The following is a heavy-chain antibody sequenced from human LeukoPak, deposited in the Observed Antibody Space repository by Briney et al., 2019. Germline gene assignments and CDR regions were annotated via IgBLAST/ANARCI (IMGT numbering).Heavy chain of an antibody. CDR1: GFAFSAYE. CDR3: TTLGYHLDS. D-gene: IGHD3-22*01. V-gene: IGHV3-48*03. Sequence: PGESLRLSCAASGFAFSAYEMNWVRQAPGKGLEWVAYISGSDTTIYYADSVKGRFTISRDNAKNSLYLQMNSLRAEDTALYYCTTLGYHLDSWGQGTLVTVSS. CDR2: ISGSDTTI. J-gene: IGHJ4*02.